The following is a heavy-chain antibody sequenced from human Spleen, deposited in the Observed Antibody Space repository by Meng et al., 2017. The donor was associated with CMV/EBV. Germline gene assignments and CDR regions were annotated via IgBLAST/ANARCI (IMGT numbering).Heavy chain of an antibody. CDR2: IYSGGST. Sequence: GESLKISCVASGFTFSNYAMNWVRQAPGKGLEWVSVIYSGGSTYYADSVKGRFTISRDNSKNTLYLQMNSLRAEDTAVYYCARGDGITIFGVVIINGMDVWGQGTTVTVSS. CDR3: ARGDGITIFGVVIINGMDV. D-gene: IGHD3-3*01. V-gene: IGHV3-66*02. J-gene: IGHJ6*02. CDR1: GFTFSNYA.